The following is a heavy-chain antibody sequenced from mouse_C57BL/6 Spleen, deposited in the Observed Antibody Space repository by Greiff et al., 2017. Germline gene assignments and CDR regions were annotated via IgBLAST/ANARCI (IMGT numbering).Heavy chain of an antibody. CDR2: IYPRSGNT. CDR3: ASVTGDYAMDY. V-gene: IGHV1-81*01. CDR1: GYTFTSYG. Sequence: VQLVESGAELARPGASVKLSCKASGYTFTSYGISWVKQRTGQGLEWIGEIYPRSGNTYYNEKFKGKATLTADKSSSTAYMELRSLTSEDSAVYFCASVTGDYAMDYWGQGTSVTVSS. J-gene: IGHJ4*01. D-gene: IGHD2-1*01.